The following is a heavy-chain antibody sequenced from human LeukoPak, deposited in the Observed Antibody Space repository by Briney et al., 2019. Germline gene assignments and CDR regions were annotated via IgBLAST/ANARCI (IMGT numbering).Heavy chain of an antibody. CDR2: IWADGSQQ. V-gene: IGHV3-33*01. CDR1: GYTLSNYG. J-gene: IGHJ4*02. CDR3: ARLSGYSTGWPPDY. D-gene: IGHD6-19*01. Sequence: HPGGSLRLSCEASGYTLSNYGMHWVRQAPGKGLEWVAVIWADGSQQFYADSVKGRFIISRDLSKNTLYLQMDSLGVEDTAMYHCARLSGYSTGWPPDYWGQGTLVTVSS.